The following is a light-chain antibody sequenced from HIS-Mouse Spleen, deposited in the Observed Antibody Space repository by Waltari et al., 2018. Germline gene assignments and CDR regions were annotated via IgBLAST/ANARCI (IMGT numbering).Light chain of an antibody. CDR1: QSVSSY. Sequence: EIVLTQSPATLSLSPGERANLSCRASQSVSSYLAWYQQKPGQAPRLLIYDASNMATGIPARFSGSGSGTDFTLTISSLEPEDFAVYYCQQRSNWLLTFGGGTKVEIK. CDR3: QQRSNWLLT. CDR2: DAS. J-gene: IGKJ4*01. V-gene: IGKV3-11*01.